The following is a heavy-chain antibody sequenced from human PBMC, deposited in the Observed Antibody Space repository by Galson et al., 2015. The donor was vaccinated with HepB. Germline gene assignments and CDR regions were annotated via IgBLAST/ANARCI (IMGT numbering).Heavy chain of an antibody. Sequence: SVKVSCKASGGTFSSYAISWVRQAPGQGLEWMGGIIPIFGTANYAQKFQGRVTITADESTSTAYMELSSLRSEDTAVYYCARDPLEAVAAFDIWGQGTMVTVSS. D-gene: IGHD6-19*01. CDR2: IIPIFGTA. CDR3: ARDPLEAVAAFDI. V-gene: IGHV1-69*13. CDR1: GGTFSSYA. J-gene: IGHJ3*02.